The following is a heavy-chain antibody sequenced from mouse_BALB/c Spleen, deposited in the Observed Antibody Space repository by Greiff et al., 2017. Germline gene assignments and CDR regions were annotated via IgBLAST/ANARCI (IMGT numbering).Heavy chain of an antibody. V-gene: IGHV1S81*02. CDR3: ARDIAY. CDR2: INPSNGRT. Sequence: QVQLQQPGAELVKPGASVKLSCTASGYTFTSYWMHWVKQRPGQGLEWIGEINPSNGRTNYNEKFKSKATLTVDKSSSTAYMQLSSLTSEDSAVYYCARDIAYWGQGTLVTVSA. J-gene: IGHJ3*01. CDR1: GYTFTSYW.